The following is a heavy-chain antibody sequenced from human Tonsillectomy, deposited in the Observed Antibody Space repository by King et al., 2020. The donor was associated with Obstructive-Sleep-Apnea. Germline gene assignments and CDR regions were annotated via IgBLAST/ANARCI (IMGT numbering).Heavy chain of an antibody. Sequence: VQLQESGPGLVKPSETLSLTCTVSGDSISDYYWSWIRQPPGKGLEWVGYFYYSGTTNFNPSLKSRVTISVDTSTNQFSLNLSSLTAADTAFYYCARSLLPKSIFDYWGQGTLVTVSS. CDR2: FYYSGTT. J-gene: IGHJ4*02. CDR3: ARSLLPKSIFDY. CDR1: GDSISDYY. V-gene: IGHV4-59*01. D-gene: IGHD3-22*01.